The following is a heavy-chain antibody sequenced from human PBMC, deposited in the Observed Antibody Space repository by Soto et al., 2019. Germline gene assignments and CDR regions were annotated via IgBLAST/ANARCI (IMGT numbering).Heavy chain of an antibody. V-gene: IGHV1-69*12. Sequence: QVQLVQSGAELKKPGSSVKVSCKASGGTFSSYALSWVRQAPGQGLEWMGGIIPIFGSTNYAQKFQGRVTITADETTSTAYMGLSSLRSEDTAVYYCASVPLGYCSGGTCYSHLGYWGQGTLVTVSS. D-gene: IGHD2-15*01. CDR1: GGTFSSYA. CDR2: IIPIFGST. J-gene: IGHJ4*02. CDR3: ASVPLGYCSGGTCYSHLGY.